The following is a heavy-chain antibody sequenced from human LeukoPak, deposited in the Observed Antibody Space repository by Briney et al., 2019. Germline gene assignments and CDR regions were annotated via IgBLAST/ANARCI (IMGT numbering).Heavy chain of an antibody. D-gene: IGHD5-12*01. CDR2: VYYSGRT. V-gene: IGHV4-39*01. Sequence: SETLSLICSVSGGSISSSTYYWGWIRQPPGKGLEWVASVYYSGRTYYNPSLESRVTMSVDTSKNQFSLKLSSVTAADTAGYYCARQPGGYGGPFDYRGQGTLVTVSS. J-gene: IGHJ4*02. CDR3: ARQPGGYGGPFDY. CDR1: GGSISSSTYY.